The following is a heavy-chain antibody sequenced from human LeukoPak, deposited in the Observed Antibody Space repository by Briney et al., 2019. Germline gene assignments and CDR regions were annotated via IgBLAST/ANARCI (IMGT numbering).Heavy chain of an antibody. CDR1: GASISSYY. CDR2: IFYSGST. Sequence: SETLSLTCTVSGASISSYYWSWIRQPPGKGLEWIGYIFYSGSTNYNPSLKSRVTISVDTSKNQFSLKLTSVTAADTAVYYCARDFVRSVRGRAFDIWGQGTMVTVSS. D-gene: IGHD5/OR15-5a*01. J-gene: IGHJ3*02. V-gene: IGHV4-59*01. CDR3: ARDFVRSVRGRAFDI.